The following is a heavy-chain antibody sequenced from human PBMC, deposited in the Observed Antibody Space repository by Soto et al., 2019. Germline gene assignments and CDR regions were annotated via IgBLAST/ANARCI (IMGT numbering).Heavy chain of an antibody. CDR1: GFTFGNFA. CDR3: ARDPSLFREFSPMDY. Sequence: QVQLVESGGGVVQPGRSLRLSCAGSGFTFGNFAMHWVRQTPGKGLEWLSVISYDGSNKNYADSVKGRFTISRDNSRNTLYVQMNSLRPEDTAVFYCARDPSLFREFSPMDYWGQGTLVTVSS. V-gene: IGHV3-30-3*01. D-gene: IGHD3-10*02. CDR2: ISYDGSNK. J-gene: IGHJ4*02.